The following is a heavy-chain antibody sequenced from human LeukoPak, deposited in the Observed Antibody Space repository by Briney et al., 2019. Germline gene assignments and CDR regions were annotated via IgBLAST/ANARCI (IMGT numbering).Heavy chain of an antibody. CDR1: GFTFSSYG. Sequence: GGSLRLSCAASGFTFSSYGMHWVRQAPGKGPEWVAVIWYDGSDKYYADSVKGRFTISRDNSKNTLYMQMNSLGADDTAVYYCARGLYYGSGSPIDYWGQGTLVAVSS. D-gene: IGHD3-10*01. CDR3: ARGLYYGSGSPIDY. CDR2: IWYDGSDK. V-gene: IGHV3-33*01. J-gene: IGHJ4*02.